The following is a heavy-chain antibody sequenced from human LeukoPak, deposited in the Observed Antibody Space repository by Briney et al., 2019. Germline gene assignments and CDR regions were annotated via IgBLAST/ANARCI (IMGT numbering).Heavy chain of an antibody. V-gene: IGHV3-48*04. CDR2: ISSSGSTI. CDR3: ARDRGYSNFDY. D-gene: IGHD4-11*01. CDR1: GFISSTYS. J-gene: IGHJ4*02. Sequence: GGSLRLSCAASGFISSTYSMNWVRQAPGKGLEWVSYISSSGSTIYYADSVKGRFTISRDNANYSLSLQMNSLRGEDTAVYYCARDRGYSNFDYWGQGTLLTVSS.